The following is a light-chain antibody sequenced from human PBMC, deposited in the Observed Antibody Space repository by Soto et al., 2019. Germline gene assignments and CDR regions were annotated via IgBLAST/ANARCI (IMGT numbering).Light chain of an antibody. J-gene: IGKJ1*01. CDR1: QTISSY. V-gene: IGKV1-39*01. CDR3: QQGYNTPQT. Sequence: DIQMTQSPPSLSASVGDRVTITCRASQTISSYLNWFQQKPGKAPKLLIYGTSTLQSGVPSRFSGSGSGTDFTLTISSLQPEDFATYYCQQGYNTPQTFGQGTKVDIK. CDR2: GTS.